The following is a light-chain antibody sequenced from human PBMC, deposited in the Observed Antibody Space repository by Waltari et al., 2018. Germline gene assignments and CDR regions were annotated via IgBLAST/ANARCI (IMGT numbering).Light chain of an antibody. J-gene: IGKJ4*01. CDR3: QQYNNWPPLT. CDR1: QSVGNN. CDR2: VAS. V-gene: IGKV3-15*01. Sequence: EVVMTQSPATLSVSPGERVTLFCRASQSVGNNVAWYQQKPGQAPRLLIYVASTRATGVPDRFSGSGSETEFTLTVTSLQSEDFAVYYCQQYNNWPPLTFGGGTKVDLK.